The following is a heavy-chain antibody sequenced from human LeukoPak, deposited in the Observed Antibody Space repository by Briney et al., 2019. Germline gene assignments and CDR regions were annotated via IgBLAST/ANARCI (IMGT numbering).Heavy chain of an antibody. CDR3: ADSSGYYRDAFDI. D-gene: IGHD3-22*01. CDR1: GFTLSSYS. J-gene: IGHJ3*02. Sequence: GGSLRLSCAASGFTLSSYSMNWVRQAPGKGLEWVSSISSSSSYIYYADSVKGRFTISRDNAKNSLYLQMNSLRAEDTAVYYCADSSGYYRDAFDIWGQGTMVTVSS. V-gene: IGHV3-21*01. CDR2: ISSSSSYI.